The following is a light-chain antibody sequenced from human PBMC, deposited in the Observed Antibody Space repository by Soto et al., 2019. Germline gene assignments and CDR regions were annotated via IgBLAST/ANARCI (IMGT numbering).Light chain of an antibody. J-gene: IGKJ2*01. CDR2: DAS. CDR3: QQRSNWPPST. Sequence: EIVLTQSPATLSLSPGERATLSCRASQSVSSYLAWYQQKPGQAPRLLIYDASNRATGIPDRFSGSESGTDFTLTIRSLEPEDFAVYYCQQRSNWPPSTFGQGTKREIK. V-gene: IGKV3-11*01. CDR1: QSVSSY.